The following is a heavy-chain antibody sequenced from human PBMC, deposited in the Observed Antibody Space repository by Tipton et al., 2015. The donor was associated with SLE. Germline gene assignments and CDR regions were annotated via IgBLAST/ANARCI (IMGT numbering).Heavy chain of an antibody. D-gene: IGHD3-22*01. CDR3: TTVRQGVTLIVVPSG. CDR2: IKRKTDGGTT. J-gene: IGHJ4*02. CDR1: GFTFSSYG. Sequence: SLRLSCAASGFTFSSYGMHWVRQAPGKGLGWVGRIKRKTDGGTTDYAAPVKGRFTISRDDSKNTLYLQMNSLKTEDTAVYYCTTVRQGVTLIVVPSGWGQGTLVTVSS. V-gene: IGHV3-15*01.